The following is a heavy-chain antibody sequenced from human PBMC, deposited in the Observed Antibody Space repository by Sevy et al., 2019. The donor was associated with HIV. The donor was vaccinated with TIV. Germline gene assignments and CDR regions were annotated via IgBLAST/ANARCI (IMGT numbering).Heavy chain of an antibody. CDR1: GFTFSSYA. V-gene: IGHV3-30-3*01. D-gene: IGHD6-19*01. Sequence: GGSLRLSCAASGFTFSSYAMHWVRQAPGKGLEWVAVISYDGSNKYYADSVKGRFIISRDNSKNTLYLQMNTLRAEDTAVYYCARDMGIAVAGTFYYGMDVWGQGTTVTVSS. CDR2: ISYDGSNK. CDR3: ARDMGIAVAGTFYYGMDV. J-gene: IGHJ6*02.